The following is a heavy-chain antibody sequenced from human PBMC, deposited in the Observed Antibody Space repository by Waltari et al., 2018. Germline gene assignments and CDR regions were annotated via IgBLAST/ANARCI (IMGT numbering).Heavy chain of an antibody. D-gene: IGHD4-17*01. J-gene: IGHJ4*02. CDR1: GGSISSGSYY. CDR2: IYPSGST. Sequence: QVQLQESGPGLVKPSQTLSLTCTVSGGSISSGSYYWSWIRQPAGKGLEWIGYIYPSGSTNYNPSLKRRVTISVDTSKNQCSLKLSSVTAADTAVYYCAGIGDYHDDYWGQGTLVTVSS. CDR3: AGIGDYHDDY. V-gene: IGHV4-61*09.